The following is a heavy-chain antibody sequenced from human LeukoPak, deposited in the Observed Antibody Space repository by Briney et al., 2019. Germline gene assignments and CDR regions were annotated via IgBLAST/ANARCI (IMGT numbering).Heavy chain of an antibody. CDR1: GFTFSSYA. J-gene: IGHJ4*02. D-gene: IGHD5-18*01. CDR3: ASLSNVRPNTAMEDVDY. V-gene: IGHV3-21*01. Sequence: GGSLRLSCAASGFTFSSYAMHWVRQAPGKGLEWVSSISSSSSYIYYADSVKGRFTISRDNAKNSLYLQMNSLRAEDTAVYYCASLSNVRPNTAMEDVDYWGQGTLVTVPS. CDR2: ISSSSSYI.